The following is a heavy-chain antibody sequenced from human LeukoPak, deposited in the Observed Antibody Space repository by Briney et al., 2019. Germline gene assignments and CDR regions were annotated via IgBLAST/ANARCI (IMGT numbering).Heavy chain of an antibody. CDR1: GFTFSSYG. Sequence: PGGSLRLSCAASGFTFSSYGMHWVRQAPGKGLEWVAVIWYDGSNKYYTDSVKGRFTISRDNSKNTLYLQMNSLRAEDTAVYYCARVSTPPKYYDSTYYYYGMDVWGQGTTVTVSS. D-gene: IGHD3-22*01. CDR3: ARVSTPPKYYDSTYYYYGMDV. CDR2: IWYDGSNK. V-gene: IGHV3-33*01. J-gene: IGHJ6*02.